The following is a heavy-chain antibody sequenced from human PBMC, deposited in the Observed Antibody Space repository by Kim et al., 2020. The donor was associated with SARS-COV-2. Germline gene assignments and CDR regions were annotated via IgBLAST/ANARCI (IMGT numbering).Heavy chain of an antibody. CDR3: ARLRWHDEYYFDY. J-gene: IGHJ4*02. CDR1: GATTTNYY. CDR2: AYSTGST. V-gene: IGHV4-59*08. D-gene: IGHD4-17*01. Sequence: SETLSLSCTVSGATTTNYYWGWIRQPPGKGLEWIGYAYSTGSTNYNPSLKSRVTISIDTSKNQFSLKLSSVTAADTALYYCARLRWHDEYYFDYWGQGTLVTVS.